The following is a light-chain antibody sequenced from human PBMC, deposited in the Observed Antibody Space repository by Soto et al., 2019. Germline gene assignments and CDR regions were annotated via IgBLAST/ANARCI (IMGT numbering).Light chain of an antibody. CDR2: ETS. J-gene: IGKJ2*01. V-gene: IGKV3-15*01. CDR3: QQYNNWPPGYT. CDR1: QSGNSH. Sequence: ELVMTQSPATLSVSPGERATLSCRASQSGNSHLAWFQHKPGQAPRLLIYETSTRATGIPARFSGSGSGTEFFLTISSLQSEDFAVYYCQQYNNWPPGYTFGRGTKLEIK.